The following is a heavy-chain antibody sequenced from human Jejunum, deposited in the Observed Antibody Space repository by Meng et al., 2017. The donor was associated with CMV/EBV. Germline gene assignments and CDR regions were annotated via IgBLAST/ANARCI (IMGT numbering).Heavy chain of an antibody. CDR3: VKDVAY. CDR1: GFTFSDYG. V-gene: IGHV3-30*02. J-gene: IGHJ4*02. D-gene: IGHD2-21*01. CDR2: VPHDGTSK. Sequence: QVELGGCGGGVVQPGGSLRLTCAASGFTFSDYGIHWVRQAPGKGLEWVAFVPHDGTSKYYADSVKGRFTISRDNSENTLYLQMSSLRAEDTAVYYCVKDVAYWGQGTLVTVSS.